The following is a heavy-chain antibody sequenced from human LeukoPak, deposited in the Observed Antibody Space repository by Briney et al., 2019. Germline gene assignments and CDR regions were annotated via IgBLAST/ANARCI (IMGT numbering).Heavy chain of an antibody. Sequence: PGGSLRLSCAASGFTFSSYAMHWVRQAPGKGLEWVALISYDGYNKYYADSVKGRFTISRDNSKNTVYLQMNSLRAEDTAVYYCAGSRGLDYWGQGTLVTVSS. D-gene: IGHD3-10*01. CDR1: GFTFSSYA. CDR2: ISYDGYNK. J-gene: IGHJ4*02. CDR3: AGSRGLDY. V-gene: IGHV3-30*03.